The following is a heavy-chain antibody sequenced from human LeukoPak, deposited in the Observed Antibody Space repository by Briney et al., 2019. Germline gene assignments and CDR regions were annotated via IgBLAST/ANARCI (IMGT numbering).Heavy chain of an antibody. V-gene: IGHV3-23*01. CDR3: AKRGGGTMFAFDI. D-gene: IGHD3-10*02. Sequence: GGSLRLSCAASGSTFSSYAMSWVRQAPGKGLELVSSISDIGIGTYYADSVKGRFTIFRDNSKNILYLQMNSLRAEDTAIYYCAKRGGGTMFAFDIWGQGTMVTVSS. CDR2: ISDIGIGT. CDR1: GSTFSSYA. J-gene: IGHJ3*02.